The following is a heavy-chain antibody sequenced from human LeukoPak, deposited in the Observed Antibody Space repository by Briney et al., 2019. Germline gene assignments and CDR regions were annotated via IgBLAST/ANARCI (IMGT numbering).Heavy chain of an antibody. V-gene: IGHV1-46*01. CDR2: INPSGGST. Sequence: ASVKVSCKASGYTFTSYYMHWVRQAPGQGLEWMGIINPSGGSTSYAQKFQGRVTMTRDTSTSTVYMELSSLRSEDTAVYYCARAHDYGGDSGRGYYYYYMDVWGKGATATVSS. D-gene: IGHD4-23*01. J-gene: IGHJ6*03. CDR1: GYTFTSYY. CDR3: ARAHDYGGDSGRGYYYYYMDV.